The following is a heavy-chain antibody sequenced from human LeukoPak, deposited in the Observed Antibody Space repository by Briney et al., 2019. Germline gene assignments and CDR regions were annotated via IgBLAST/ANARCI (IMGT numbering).Heavy chain of an antibody. CDR2: INPNSGGT. Sequence: GGSLRLSCAASGFTFSSYAMHWVRQAPGQGLEWMGWINPNSGGTNYAQKFQGRVTMTRDTSISTAYMELSRLRSDDTAVYYCARDNLRFLEWLLRKNNWFDPWGQGTLVTVSS. D-gene: IGHD3-3*01. CDR1: GFTFSSYA. J-gene: IGHJ5*02. CDR3: ARDNLRFLEWLLRKNNWFDP. V-gene: IGHV1-2*02.